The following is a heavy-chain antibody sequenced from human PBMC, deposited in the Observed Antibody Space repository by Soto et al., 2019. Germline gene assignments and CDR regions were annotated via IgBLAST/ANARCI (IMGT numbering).Heavy chain of an antibody. J-gene: IGHJ4*02. V-gene: IGHV3-23*01. CDR2: ISGSGGST. Sequence: EVQLLESGGGLVQPGGSLRLSCAASGFTFSSYAMSWVRQAPGKGLEWVSAISGSGGSTYYADSVKGRFTISRDNSKNTLYLQMKSLRAEDTAVYYCAKPYYYDSSGYYQGYFDYWGQGTLVTVSS. CDR3: AKPYYYDSSGYYQGYFDY. D-gene: IGHD3-22*01. CDR1: GFTFSSYA.